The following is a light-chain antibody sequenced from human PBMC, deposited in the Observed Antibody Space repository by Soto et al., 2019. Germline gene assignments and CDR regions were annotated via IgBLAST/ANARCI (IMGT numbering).Light chain of an antibody. J-gene: IGKJ1*01. CDR3: QQYDNSPPWT. CDR1: QSVSSTS. V-gene: IGKV3-20*01. CDR2: GAS. Sequence: PGERATLSCRASQSVSSTSIAWNQQNPGKAPRLLIYGASSRATGIPDRFSGSRCGTDFTLTISRLEPEDFAVYYCQQYDNSPPWTFGQGTKVEIK.